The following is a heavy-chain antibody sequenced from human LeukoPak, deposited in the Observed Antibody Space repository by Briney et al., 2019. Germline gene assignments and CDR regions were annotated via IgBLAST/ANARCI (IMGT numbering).Heavy chain of an antibody. CDR1: GYTFTGYY. J-gene: IGHJ4*02. V-gene: IGHV1-2*02. D-gene: IGHD6-6*01. CDR3: ARGYSQLVPQTDY. Sequence: ASVKVSCKASGYTFTGYYMHWVRQAPGQGLEWMGWINPNSGGTNYAQKFQGRVTMTRDTSISTAYMELSRLRSEDTALYYCARGYSQLVPQTDYWGQGTLVTVSS. CDR2: INPNSGGT.